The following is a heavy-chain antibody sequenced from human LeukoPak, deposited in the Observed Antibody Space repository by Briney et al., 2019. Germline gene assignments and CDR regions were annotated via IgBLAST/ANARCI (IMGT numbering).Heavy chain of an antibody. V-gene: IGHV3-48*04. CDR2: ISSSSTI. D-gene: IGHD1-1*01. CDR3: ARGWNWNDDAFDI. Sequence: PGGSLRLSCAASGFTFSSYSMNWVRQAPGKGLEWVSYISSSSTIYYADSVKGRFTISRDNAKNSLYLQMNSQRAEDTAVYYCARGWNWNDDAFDIWGQGTMVTVSS. J-gene: IGHJ3*02. CDR1: GFTFSSYS.